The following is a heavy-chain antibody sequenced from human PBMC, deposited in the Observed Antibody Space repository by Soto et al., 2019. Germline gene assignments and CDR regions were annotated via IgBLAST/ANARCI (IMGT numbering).Heavy chain of an antibody. J-gene: IGHJ4*02. Sequence: QVQLVQSGAEVRKPGSSVKVSCKASGGTFSRHAISWVRQAPGQGLEWMGGIIPIFGTANHAQKFQGRVTIIADESRSTVYMELSSLRSEDTAVYYCARGWGYDSNDYYYAYWGQGTLVIVSS. D-gene: IGHD3-22*01. V-gene: IGHV1-69*01. CDR1: GGTFSRHA. CDR2: IIPIFGTA. CDR3: ARGWGYDSNDYYYAY.